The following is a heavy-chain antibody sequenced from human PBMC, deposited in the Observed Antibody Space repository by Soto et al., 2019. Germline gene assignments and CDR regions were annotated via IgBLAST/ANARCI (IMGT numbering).Heavy chain of an antibody. V-gene: IGHV3-21*01. CDR2: ISSSSSYI. D-gene: IGHD3-3*01. CDR1: GFTFSSYS. Sequence: EVQLVESGGGLVKPGGSLRLSCAASGFTFSSYSMNWVRQAPGKGLEWVSSISSSSSYIYYADSVKGRFTISRDNAQNSLYQQMNSLRAADKAVYYCARNRRITIVGVDIAAQYNWFDPWGQGTLVTLSS. CDR3: ARNRRITIVGVDIAAQYNWFDP. J-gene: IGHJ5*02.